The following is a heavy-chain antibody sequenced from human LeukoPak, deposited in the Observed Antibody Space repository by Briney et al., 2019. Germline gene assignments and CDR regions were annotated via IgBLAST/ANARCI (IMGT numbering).Heavy chain of an antibody. CDR2: MSHSGSA. CDR1: GGSVTTSSYY. D-gene: IGHD3-10*01. CDR3: ARRSLREAYNRFDP. Sequence: SETLSLTCTVSGGSVTTSSYYWGWIRQPLGKGLEWIGSMSHSGSAFYNPSLKSRVSISVDTSKSQFSLRVTSVTAADTALYYCARRSLREAYNRFDPWGQGTLVTVSS. J-gene: IGHJ5*02. V-gene: IGHV4-39*01.